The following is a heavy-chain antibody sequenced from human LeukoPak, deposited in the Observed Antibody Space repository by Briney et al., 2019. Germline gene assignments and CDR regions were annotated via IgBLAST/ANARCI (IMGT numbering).Heavy chain of an antibody. CDR3: ARAPLIAAARSYCYYGMDV. V-gene: IGHV4-30-4*01. CDR1: GGSISSGDYY. D-gene: IGHD6-13*01. J-gene: IGHJ6*02. CDR2: IYYSGST. Sequence: SQTLSLTCTVSGGSISSGDYYWSWIRQPPGKGLEWIGYIYYSGSTYYNPSLKSRVTISVDTSKNQFSLKLSSVTAADTAVYYCARAPLIAAARSYCYYGMDVWGQGTTVTVSS.